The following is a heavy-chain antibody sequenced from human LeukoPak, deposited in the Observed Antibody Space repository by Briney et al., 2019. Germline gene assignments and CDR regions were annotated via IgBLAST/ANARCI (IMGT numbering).Heavy chain of an antibody. CDR1: GFTFSSYG. Sequence: QPGRSLRLSCAASGFTFSSYGMHWVRQAPGKGLEWVAVVSYDGSNKYYEDSVKGRFTISRDNSKNTLYLQMNSLRAEDTAVYYCARDRIGYLDAFDIWGQGTMVTVSS. CDR3: ARDRIGYLDAFDI. J-gene: IGHJ3*02. CDR2: VSYDGSNK. D-gene: IGHD3-22*01. V-gene: IGHV3-30*03.